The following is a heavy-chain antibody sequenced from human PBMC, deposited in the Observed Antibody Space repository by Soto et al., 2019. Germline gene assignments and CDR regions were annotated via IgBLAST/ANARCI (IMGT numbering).Heavy chain of an antibody. D-gene: IGHD2-21*02. CDR2: MYNTGGT. V-gene: IGHV4-59*01. J-gene: IGHJ6*02. CDR3: ARDLWGYCGADCYPLDV. CDR1: GGSIRSYY. Sequence: SETLSLTCTVTGGSIRSYYWSWIRQPPGKGLEWIGYMYNTGGTIYNPSLKSRVTISVDTSKNQFSLKLNSVTAADTAVYYCARDLWGYCGADCYPLDVWGQGTTITVS.